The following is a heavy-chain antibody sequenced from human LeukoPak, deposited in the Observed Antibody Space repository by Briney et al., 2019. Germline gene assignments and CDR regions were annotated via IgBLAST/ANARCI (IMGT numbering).Heavy chain of an antibody. CDR3: ARAKVLLWFGELKSAFDI. CDR2: MNPNSGNT. D-gene: IGHD3-10*01. V-gene: IGHV1-8*03. J-gene: IGHJ3*02. Sequence: ASVKVSCKASGYTFTSYDINWVRQATGQGLEWMGWMNPNSGNTGYAQKFQGRVTITRNTSVSTAYMELSSLRSEDTAVYYCARAKVLLWFGELKSAFDIWGQGTMVTVSS. CDR1: GYTFTSYD.